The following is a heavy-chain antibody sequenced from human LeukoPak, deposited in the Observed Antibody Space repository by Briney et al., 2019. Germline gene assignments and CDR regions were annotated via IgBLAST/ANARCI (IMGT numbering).Heavy chain of an antibody. CDR1: GFTFSSYS. CDR3: AKDRTVGASYWYFDL. D-gene: IGHD1-26*01. V-gene: IGHV3-48*01. Sequence: TGGSLRLSCAASGFTFSSYSMNWVRQAPGKGLEWVSYISSSSGTILYADSVKGRFTISRDSSKNTLFLQMNTLRAEDTAIYYCAKDRTVGASYWYFDLWGRGTLVTVSS. J-gene: IGHJ2*01. CDR2: ISSSSGTI.